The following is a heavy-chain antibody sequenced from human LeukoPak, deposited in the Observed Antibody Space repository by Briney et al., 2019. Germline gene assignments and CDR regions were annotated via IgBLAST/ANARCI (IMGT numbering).Heavy chain of an antibody. CDR3: ARGLRRYYYTSGSYRAFGY. J-gene: IGHJ4*02. V-gene: IGHV3-7*01. Sequence: GGSLRLSCAASGSTFSSYWMSWVRQAPGKGLEWVANIKQDGSEKYYVDSVKGRFTISRDNAKNSLYLQMNSLRVEDTAVYYCARGLRRYYYTSGSYRAFGYWGQGSLVTVSS. D-gene: IGHD3-10*01. CDR2: IKQDGSEK. CDR1: GSTFSSYW.